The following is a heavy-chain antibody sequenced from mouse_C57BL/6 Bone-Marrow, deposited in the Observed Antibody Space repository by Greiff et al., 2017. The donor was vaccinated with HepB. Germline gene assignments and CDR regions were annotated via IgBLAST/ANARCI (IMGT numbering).Heavy chain of an antibody. CDR2: ISNLAYSI. D-gene: IGHD2-4*01. J-gene: IGHJ3*01. V-gene: IGHV5-15*01. CDR1: GFTFSDYG. Sequence: EVKVVESGGGLVQPGGSLKLSCAASGFTFSDYGMAWVRQAPRKGPEWVAFISNLAYSIYYADTVTGRFTISRENAKNTLYLEMSSLRSEDTAMYYCARQGDYDYPFAYWGQGTLVTVSA. CDR3: ARQGDYDYPFAY.